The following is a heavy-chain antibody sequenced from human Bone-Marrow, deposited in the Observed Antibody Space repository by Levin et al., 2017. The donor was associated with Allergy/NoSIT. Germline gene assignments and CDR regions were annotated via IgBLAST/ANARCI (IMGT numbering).Heavy chain of an antibody. CDR1: GFTFNSYA. J-gene: IGHJ4*02. CDR2: ISYDGGST. CDR3: SIPAGPYRDWFPAGENY. V-gene: IGHV3-64D*06. Sequence: GGSLRLSCSASGFTFNSYAMHWVRQPPGKGLEYVSAISYDGGSTYYAGSVRGRFTISRDNSKNTPYLQLSSLRIEDTATFYCSIPAGPYRDWFPAGENYWGQGSLVTVSS. D-gene: IGHD3-9*01.